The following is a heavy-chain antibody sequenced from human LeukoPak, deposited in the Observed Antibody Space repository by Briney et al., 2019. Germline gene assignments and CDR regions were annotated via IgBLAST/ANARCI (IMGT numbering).Heavy chain of an antibody. CDR2: IYYSGST. CDR1: GGSISSSSYY. CDR3: ARARGGGYDFWSGYPFFDY. V-gene: IGHV4-39*07. Sequence: SETLSLTCTVSGGSISSSSYYWGWIRQPPGKGLEWIGSIYYSGSTYYNPSLKSRVTISVDTSKNQFSLKLSSVTAADTAVYYCARARGGGYDFWSGYPFFDYWGQGTLVTVSS. J-gene: IGHJ4*02. D-gene: IGHD3-3*01.